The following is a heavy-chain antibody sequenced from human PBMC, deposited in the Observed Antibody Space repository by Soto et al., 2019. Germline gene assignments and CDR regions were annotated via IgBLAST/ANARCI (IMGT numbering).Heavy chain of an antibody. CDR3: ARWYYYDSSVYYQTTYAFDV. V-gene: IGHV3-21*01. CDR1: GFTFSSCS. J-gene: IGHJ3*01. CDR2: ISSSSSYI. Sequence: EVQLVESGGGLVKPGGSLRLSCAASGFTFSSCSMNWVRQAPGKGLEWVSSISSSSSYIYYADSVKGRFTISRDNAKNSLYLQMNSLRAEDTAVYYCARWYYYDSSVYYQTTYAFDVWGQGTMVTLSS. D-gene: IGHD3-22*01.